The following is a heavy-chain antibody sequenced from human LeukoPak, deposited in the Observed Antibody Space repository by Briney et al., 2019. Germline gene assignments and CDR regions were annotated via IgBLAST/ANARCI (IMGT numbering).Heavy chain of an antibody. D-gene: IGHD3-22*01. CDR3: ARAAPYYYDSSGLFDY. CDR1: GYTFTSYG. J-gene: IGHJ4*02. CDR2: ISAYNGNT. V-gene: IGHV1-18*01. Sequence: ASVKVSCKASGYTFTSYGISWVRRAPGQGLEWMGWISAYNGNTNYAQKLQGRVTMTTDTSTSTAYTELRSLRSDDTAVYYCARAAPYYYDSSGLFDYWGQGTLVTVSS.